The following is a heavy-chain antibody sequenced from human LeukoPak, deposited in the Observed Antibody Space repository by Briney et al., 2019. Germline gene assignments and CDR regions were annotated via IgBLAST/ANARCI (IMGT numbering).Heavy chain of an antibody. Sequence: ASVKVSCKASGYTFTGYYMHWVRQAPGQGLEWMGRINPNSGGTNYAQKFQGRVTMTGDTSISTAYMELSRLRSDDTAVYYCARDPPADIVVVPAAGGNYWGQGTLVTVSS. J-gene: IGHJ4*02. CDR1: GYTFTGYY. CDR3: ARDPPADIVVVPAAGGNY. CDR2: INPNSGGT. V-gene: IGHV1-2*06. D-gene: IGHD2-2*01.